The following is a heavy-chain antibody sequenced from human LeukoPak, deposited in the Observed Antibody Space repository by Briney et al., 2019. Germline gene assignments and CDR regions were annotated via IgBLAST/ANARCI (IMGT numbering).Heavy chain of an antibody. CDR1: GGPISSYY. Sequence: ETLSLTCTVSGGPISSYYWSWIRQPPGKGLEWIGYIYYSGSTNYNPSPKSRVTISVDTSKNQFSLKLSSVTAADTAVYYCARGNSGPWVWGQGTLVTVSS. CDR3: ARGNSGPWV. J-gene: IGHJ4*02. V-gene: IGHV4-59*12. D-gene: IGHD6-19*01. CDR2: IYYSGST.